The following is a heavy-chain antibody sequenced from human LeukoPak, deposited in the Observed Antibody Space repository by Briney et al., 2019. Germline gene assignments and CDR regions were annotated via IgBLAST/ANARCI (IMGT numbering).Heavy chain of an antibody. J-gene: IGHJ4*02. CDR3: ARHGDSSGWYYFDY. Sequence: SETLSLTCTVSGGSISSYYWSWIRQPPGKGLEWIGYIYYSGSTNYNPSLKSRVTISVDTSKNQFSLKLSSVTAADTAVHYCARHGDSSGWYYFDYWGQGTLVTVSS. CDR2: IYYSGST. V-gene: IGHV4-59*08. CDR1: GGSISSYY. D-gene: IGHD6-19*01.